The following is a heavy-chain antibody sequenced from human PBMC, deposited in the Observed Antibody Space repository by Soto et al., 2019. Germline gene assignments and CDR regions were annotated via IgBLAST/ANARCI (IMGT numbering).Heavy chain of an antibody. CDR1: GLTFSSYG. CDR3: ARDFGGLTGGVDV. J-gene: IGHJ6*02. CDR2: ISYDGGNK. V-gene: IGHV3-30-3*01. D-gene: IGHD3-10*01. Sequence: PGGSLRLSCAASGLTFSSYGMYWVRQAPGKGLEWVALISYDGGNKYYEDSVKGRFTISRDNSKNTLYMQMNSLRPEDTAVYYCARDFGGLTGGVDVWGQGTTVTVSS.